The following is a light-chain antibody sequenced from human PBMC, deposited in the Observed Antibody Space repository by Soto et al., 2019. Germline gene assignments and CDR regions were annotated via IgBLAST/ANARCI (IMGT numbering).Light chain of an antibody. CDR3: RSYTSSSTL. V-gene: IGLV2-14*01. J-gene: IGLJ1*01. Sequence: QSVLTQPASVSGSPGQSITISCTGTSSDVGGYNYVSWYQQHPGKAPKLMIYDVSNRPSGVSNRFSGSKSGNTASLTISGLQAEDEADYYWRSYTSSSTLFGTGTKVTVL. CDR1: SSDVGGYNY. CDR2: DVS.